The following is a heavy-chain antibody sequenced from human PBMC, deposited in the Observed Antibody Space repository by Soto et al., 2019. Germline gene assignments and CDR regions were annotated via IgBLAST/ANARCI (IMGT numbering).Heavy chain of an antibody. CDR1: GFTFINYA. V-gene: IGHV3-23*01. D-gene: IGHD2-8*01. CDR2: ISGGGDAA. CDR3: ARKLLVSTTRPNYGYFGL. J-gene: IGHJ2*01. Sequence: EVQVLESGGGLVQPGGSLRLSCAGSGFTFINYAMNWVRQAPGKGLEWVSSISGGGDAAFFPDSVRGRCTISRDNSKNTVTLQMNSLGVDDTAVYYCARKLLVSTTRPNYGYFGLWGRGTLGTVSS.